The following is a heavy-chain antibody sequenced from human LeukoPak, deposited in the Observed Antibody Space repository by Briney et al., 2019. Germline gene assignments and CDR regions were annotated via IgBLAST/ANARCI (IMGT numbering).Heavy chain of an antibody. J-gene: IGHJ6*02. CDR2: ISGSGGST. CDR1: GFTFSSYA. Sequence: PGGSLRLSCAASGFTFSSYAMSWVRQAPGKGLEWVSAISGSGGSTYYADSVKGLFTISRDNSKNTLYLQMNSLRAEDTAVYYCAKSVKGTYYYYYGMDVWGQGTTVTVSS. CDR3: AKSVKGTYYYYYGMDV. D-gene: IGHD1-1*01. V-gene: IGHV3-23*01.